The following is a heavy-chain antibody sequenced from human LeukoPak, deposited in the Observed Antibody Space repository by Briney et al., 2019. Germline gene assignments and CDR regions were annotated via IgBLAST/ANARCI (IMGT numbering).Heavy chain of an antibody. J-gene: IGHJ4*02. CDR1: GGTFSSYA. D-gene: IGHD6-19*01. V-gene: IGHV1-69*13. CDR3: ARELDMSVAIYFDY. Sequence: SVKVSCKASGGTFSSYAISWVRQAPGQGLEWMGGIIPIFGTANYAQKFRGRVTITADESTSTAYMELSSLRSEDTAVYYCARELDMSVAIYFDYWGQGTLVTVSS. CDR2: IIPIFGTA.